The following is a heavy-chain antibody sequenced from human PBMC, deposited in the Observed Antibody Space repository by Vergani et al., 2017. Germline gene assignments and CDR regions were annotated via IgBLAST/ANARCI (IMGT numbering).Heavy chain of an antibody. D-gene: IGHD3-22*01. V-gene: IGHV3-21*01. J-gene: IGHJ6*02. Sequence: EVQLVESGGGLVKPGGSLRLSCAASGFTFSSYSMNLVRQAPGKGLEWVSSISSSSSYIYYADSVKGRFTISRDNAKNSLYLQMNSLRAEDTAVYYCARARPSNFDYYDSSGYYYVAYYGMDVWGQXP. CDR3: ARARPSNFDYYDSSGYYYVAYYGMDV. CDR1: GFTFSSYS. CDR2: ISSSSSYI.